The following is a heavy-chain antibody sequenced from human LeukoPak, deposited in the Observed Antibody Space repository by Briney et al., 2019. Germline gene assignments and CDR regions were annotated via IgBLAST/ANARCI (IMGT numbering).Heavy chain of an antibody. Sequence: SVKVSCKASGYTFTSYDINWVRQATGQGLEWMGWMNPNSGNTGYAQKFQGRVTMTRNTSISTAYMELSSLRSEDTAVYYCARARQLVPGGDYWGQGTLVTVSS. D-gene: IGHD6-6*01. CDR3: ARARQLVPGGDY. CDR2: MNPNSGNT. CDR1: GYTFTSYD. V-gene: IGHV1-8*01. J-gene: IGHJ4*02.